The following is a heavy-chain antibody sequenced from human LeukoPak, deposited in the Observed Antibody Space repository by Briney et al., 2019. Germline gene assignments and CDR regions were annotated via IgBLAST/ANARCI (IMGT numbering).Heavy chain of an antibody. D-gene: IGHD4-17*01. CDR2: INHSGST. Sequence: SETLSLTCAVYGGSFSGYYWSWIRQPPGKGLEWIGEINHSGSTNYNPSLKSRVTISVDTSKNQFSLKLSSVTAADTAVYYCARAMGRQSDGEYDRYYDYWGQGILVTVSS. CDR3: ARAMGRQSDGEYDRYYDY. CDR1: GGSFSGYY. J-gene: IGHJ4*02. V-gene: IGHV4-34*01.